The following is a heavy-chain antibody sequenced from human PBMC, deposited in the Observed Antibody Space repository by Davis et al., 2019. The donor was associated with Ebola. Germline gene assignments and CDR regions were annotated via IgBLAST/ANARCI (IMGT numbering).Heavy chain of an antibody. V-gene: IGHV4-34*01. J-gene: IGHJ6*02. D-gene: IGHD3-16*01. CDR3: ARERTGNYAIDV. CDR2: INHSGVS. CDR1: GGSFSSYY. Sequence: MPSETLSLTCAVYGGSFSSYYWSWIRQPPGMGLEWIGEINHSGVSHYNPCLKSRFTISVDTSKTQFSLKLRSVTAADTAVYYCARERTGNYAIDVWVQGTAVTVSS.